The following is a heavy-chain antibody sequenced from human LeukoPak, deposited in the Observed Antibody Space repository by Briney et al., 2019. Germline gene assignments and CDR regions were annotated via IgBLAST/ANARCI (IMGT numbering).Heavy chain of an antibody. CDR2: IWHDGSDE. D-gene: IGHD2-8*01. V-gene: IGHV3-33*01. CDR1: GFNFNTYG. Sequence: GGSLRLSCAASGFNFNTYGMPWVRQTPGKGLEWVAVIWHDGSDEYYADSVKGRFTISRDNSKSLVYLQMDSLRDEDTAVYYCAGEVVRDVSGVDYTWLDPWGQGTLVFVS. CDR3: AGEVVRDVSGVDYTWLDP. J-gene: IGHJ5*02.